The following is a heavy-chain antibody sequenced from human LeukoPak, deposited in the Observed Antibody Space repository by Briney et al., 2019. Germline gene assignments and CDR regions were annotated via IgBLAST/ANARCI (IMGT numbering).Heavy chain of an antibody. D-gene: IGHD3-10*01. CDR2: IYSGGST. V-gene: IGHV3-53*01. CDR1: GFTVSSNY. CDR3: ARDKVRPWGGSGPYYYGMDV. Sequence: PGGSLRLSCAASGFTVSSNYMSWVRQAPGKGLEWVSVIYSGGSTYYADSVKGRFTISRDNSKNTLYLQMNSLRAEDTAVYYCARDKVRPWGGSGPYYYGMDVWGQGTTVTVSS. J-gene: IGHJ6*02.